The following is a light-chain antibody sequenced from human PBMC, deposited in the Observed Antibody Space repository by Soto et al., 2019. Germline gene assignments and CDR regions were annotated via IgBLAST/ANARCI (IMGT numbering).Light chain of an antibody. J-gene: IGKJ2*01. CDR1: QSVGSN. CDR3: QQYNKWPYT. CDR2: GAS. Sequence: EIVMTQSPATLSVSPGENATLSCRASQSVGSNLAWYQQRPGQAPRLLIYGASGRATAIPARFRGSGSGTEFTLTIGSLQSEDFEVYFCQQYNKWPYTFGQGTKLEIK. V-gene: IGKV3-15*01.